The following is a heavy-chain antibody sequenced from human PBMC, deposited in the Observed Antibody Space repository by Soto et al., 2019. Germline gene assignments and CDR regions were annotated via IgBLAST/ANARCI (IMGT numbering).Heavy chain of an antibody. Sequence: GGSLRLSCAASGFTFSSYAMHWVRQAPGKGLEWVAVISYDGSNKYYADSVKGRFTISRDNSKNTLYLQMNSLRAEDTAVYYGAREQGRGDRGDAFDILGQGTMVTVSS. J-gene: IGHJ3*02. CDR2: ISYDGSNK. V-gene: IGHV3-30*04. CDR1: GFTFSSYA. CDR3: AREQGRGDRGDAFDI. D-gene: IGHD3-10*01.